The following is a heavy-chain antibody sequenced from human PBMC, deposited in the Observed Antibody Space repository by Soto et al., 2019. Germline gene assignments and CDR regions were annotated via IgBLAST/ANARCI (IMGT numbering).Heavy chain of an antibody. CDR3: ARASTNCFNWFDP. CDR1: GYTFTSYD. CDR2: MNPNSGNT. J-gene: IGHJ5*02. V-gene: IGHV1-8*01. D-gene: IGHD2-8*01. Sequence: QVPLVQSGAEVKKPGASVKVSCKASGYTFTSYDINWVRQATGQGLEWMGWMNPNSGNTGYAQKFQGRVTMTRNTSISTAYVGLSSLRSEDTAVYYCARASTNCFNWFDPWGQGTLVTVSS.